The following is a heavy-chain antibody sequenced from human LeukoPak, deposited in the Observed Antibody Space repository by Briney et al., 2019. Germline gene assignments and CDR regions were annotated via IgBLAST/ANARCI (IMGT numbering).Heavy chain of an antibody. V-gene: IGHV3-30*18. J-gene: IGHJ6*02. CDR1: GFTFSNSG. CDR2: ISYNGNNK. Sequence: GGSLRLSCAASGFTFSNSGMHWVRQAPGRGLEWVAVISYNGNNKYYADSVKGRFTISRDNSKNTLFLQMNSLRAEDTAVYYCAKEGGDYDGRGGIYYYYAMDVWGQGTTVTVSS. CDR3: AKEGGDYDGRGGIYYYYAMDV. D-gene: IGHD3-22*01.